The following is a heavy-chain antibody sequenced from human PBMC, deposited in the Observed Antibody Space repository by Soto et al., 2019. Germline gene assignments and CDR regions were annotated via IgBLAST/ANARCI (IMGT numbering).Heavy chain of an antibody. CDR1: GGSISSYY. Sequence: SETLSLTCTVSGGSISSYYWSWIRQPPGKGLEWIGYIYYSGSTNYNPSLKSRVTISVDTSKNQFSLKLSSVTAADTAVYYCARLSIAAGTYDYWGQGTLVTVSS. V-gene: IGHV4-59*08. CDR2: IYYSGST. D-gene: IGHD6-6*01. CDR3: ARLSIAAGTYDY. J-gene: IGHJ4*02.